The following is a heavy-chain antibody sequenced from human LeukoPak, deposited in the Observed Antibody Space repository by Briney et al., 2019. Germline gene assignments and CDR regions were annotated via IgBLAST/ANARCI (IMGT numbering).Heavy chain of an antibody. Sequence: GGSLRLSCAASGFTFSSYAMSWVRQAPGKGLEWVSAISGSGGSTYYADSVKGRFTISRDNSKNTLYLQMNSLRAEDTAVYYCAKDPLTMVWPPRPIDYWGQGTLVTVSS. CDR2: ISGSGGST. D-gene: IGHD3-10*01. J-gene: IGHJ4*02. CDR1: GFTFSSYA. V-gene: IGHV3-23*01. CDR3: AKDPLTMVWPPRPIDY.